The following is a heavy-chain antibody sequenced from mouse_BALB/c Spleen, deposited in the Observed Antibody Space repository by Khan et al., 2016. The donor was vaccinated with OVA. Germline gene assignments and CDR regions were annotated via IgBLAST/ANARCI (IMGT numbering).Heavy chain of an antibody. D-gene: IGHD1-1*01. CDR3: ARGNYYGYAMDY. V-gene: IGHV3-2*02. Sequence: EVQLQESGPGLVKPSQSLSLTCTVTGYSITSNYAWNWIRQFPGNKLEWMGYISYSGSTSYNPSLKSRISITRDTSTNQSFLQLSSVTTEDTAFLYCARGNYYGYAMDYWGQGTSVTVSA. CDR2: ISYSGST. CDR1: GYSITSNYA. J-gene: IGHJ4*01.